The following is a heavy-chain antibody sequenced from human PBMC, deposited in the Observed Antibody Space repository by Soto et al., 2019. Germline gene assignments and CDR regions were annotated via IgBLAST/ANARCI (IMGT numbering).Heavy chain of an antibody. D-gene: IGHD2-2*02. CDR3: ARQVPAAIRLGWFDP. Sequence: SGPTLVNPTQTLTLTCSLSGVSITTQGVGVGWVRQPPGKGLEWIGSIYYSGSTYYRPSLKSRVTISVDTSKNQFSLKLSSVTAADTAVYYCARQVPAAIRLGWFDPWGQGTLVTVSS. CDR1: GVSITTQGVG. CDR2: IYYSGST. J-gene: IGHJ5*02. V-gene: IGHV4-39*01.